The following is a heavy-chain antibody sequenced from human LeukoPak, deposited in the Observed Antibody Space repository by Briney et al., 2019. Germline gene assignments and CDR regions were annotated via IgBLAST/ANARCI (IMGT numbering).Heavy chain of an antibody. J-gene: IGHJ3*02. V-gene: IGHV3-23*01. CDR1: GFTFSSYA. Sequence: GGSLRLSCAASGFTFSSYAMGWVRQAPGKGLEWVSAITASGGNTYYADSVKGRFTISRDNSKNTLYLQVNSLRAEDTAVYYCAKEPYGGYGDYEAFDIWGQGTMVTVSS. CDR2: ITASGGNT. D-gene: IGHD4-17*01. CDR3: AKEPYGGYGDYEAFDI.